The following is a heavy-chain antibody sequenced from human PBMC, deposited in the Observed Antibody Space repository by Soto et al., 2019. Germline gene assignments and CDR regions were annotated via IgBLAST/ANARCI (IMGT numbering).Heavy chain of an antibody. CDR3: ARASSSTSCLFVD. CDR1: GFTFSSYS. CDR2: ISSSSSYI. Sequence: GGSLRLSCAASGFTFSSYSMNWVRQAPGKGLEWVSSISSSSSYIYYADSVKGRFTISRDNAKNSLYLQMNSLRAEDTAVYYCARASSSTSCLFVDWGQGTLVTVSS. J-gene: IGHJ4*02. V-gene: IGHV3-21*01. D-gene: IGHD2-2*01.